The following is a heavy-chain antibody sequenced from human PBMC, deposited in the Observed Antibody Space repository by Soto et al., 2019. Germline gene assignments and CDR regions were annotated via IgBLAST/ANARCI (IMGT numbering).Heavy chain of an antibody. CDR3: AKDRGRGYSYGYY. J-gene: IGHJ4*02. CDR2: ISYDGSNK. Sequence: QVQLVESGGGVVQPGRSLRLSCAASGFTFSSYGMHWVRQAPGKGLVWVAVISYDGSNKYYADSVKGRFTISRDNSKNTLYLQMNSLRAEDTAVYYCAKDRGRGYSYGYYWGQGTLVTVSS. V-gene: IGHV3-30*18. D-gene: IGHD5-18*01. CDR1: GFTFSSYG.